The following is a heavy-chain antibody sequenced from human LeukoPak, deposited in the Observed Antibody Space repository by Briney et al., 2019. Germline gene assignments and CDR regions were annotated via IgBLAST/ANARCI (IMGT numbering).Heavy chain of an antibody. Sequence: SETLSLTCAVYGXSFSGYYWSWIRQPPGKGLEWIGEINHSGSTNYNPSLKSRVTISVDTSKNQFSLKLSSVTAADTAVYYCARESSWYDNWFDPWGQGTLVTVSS. CDR1: GXSFSGYY. V-gene: IGHV4-34*01. CDR3: ARESSWYDNWFDP. J-gene: IGHJ5*02. D-gene: IGHD6-13*01. CDR2: INHSGST.